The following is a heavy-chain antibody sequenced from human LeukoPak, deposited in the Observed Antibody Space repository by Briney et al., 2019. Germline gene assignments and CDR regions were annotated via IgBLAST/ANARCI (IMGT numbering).Heavy chain of an antibody. CDR1: GGSISSGGYY. J-gene: IGHJ3*02. V-gene: IGHV4-39*07. CDR2: INHSGST. D-gene: IGHD1-7*01. CDR3: ARGHKPYGIWRTTDAFDI. Sequence: SETLSLTCTVSGGSISSGGYYWSWIRQPPGKGLEWIGEINHSGSTNYNPSLKSRVTISVDTSKNQFSLKLSSVTAADTAVYYCARGHKPYGIWRTTDAFDIWGQGTMVTVSS.